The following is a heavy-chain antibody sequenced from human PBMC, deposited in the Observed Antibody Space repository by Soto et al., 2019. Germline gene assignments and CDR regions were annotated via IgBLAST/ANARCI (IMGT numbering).Heavy chain of an antibody. J-gene: IGHJ4*02. V-gene: IGHV3-21*01. CDR1: GFMFSSYS. D-gene: IGHD5-12*01. CDR2: ISTTSTYI. CDR3: ARGGIGGIYDY. Sequence: RGSPGLSCTVPGFMFSSYSMSWVRQAPGKGLEWVSSISTTSTYIYYADSVKGRFTISRDNAKIALYLHMNSLRVEDTAVYFCARGGIGGIYDYWGQGTLVTVSS.